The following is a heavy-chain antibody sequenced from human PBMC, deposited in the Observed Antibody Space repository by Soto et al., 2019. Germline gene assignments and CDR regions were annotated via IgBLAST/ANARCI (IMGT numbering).Heavy chain of an antibody. CDR2: IIPILGIA. D-gene: IGHD5-12*01. CDR1: GGTFSSYT. Sequence: QVQLVQSGAEVKKPGSSVKVSCKASGGTFSSYTISWVRQAPGQGLEWMGRIIPILGIANYAQKFQGRVTITADKSTSTAYMELSSLRSEDTAVYYCARGLEMAPFACDIWGQGTMVTVSS. J-gene: IGHJ3*02. CDR3: ARGLEMAPFACDI. V-gene: IGHV1-69*02.